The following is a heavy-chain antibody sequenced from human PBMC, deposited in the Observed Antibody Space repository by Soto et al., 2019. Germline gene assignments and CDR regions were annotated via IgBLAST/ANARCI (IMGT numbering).Heavy chain of an antibody. V-gene: IGHV4-39*01. D-gene: IGHD2-2*01. CDR3: ARHRRSYAADAFDI. CDR2: IYYSGST. CDR1: GGSIISSSYY. Sequence: PSETLSLTCTVSGGSIISSSYYFFCIRQPPGKGLELIGSIYYSGSTYYNPSLKSRVTISVDTSKNQFSLKLSSVTAADTAVYYCARHRRSYAADAFDIWGQGTMVTVSS. J-gene: IGHJ3*02.